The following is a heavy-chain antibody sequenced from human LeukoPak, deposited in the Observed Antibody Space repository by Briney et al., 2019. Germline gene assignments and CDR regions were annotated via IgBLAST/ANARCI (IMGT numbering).Heavy chain of an antibody. CDR1: GASMNDYY. CDR2: VHHSFSS. CDR3: ARGSGWYSP. J-gene: IGHJ5*02. V-gene: IGHV4-59*01. Sequence: SETLSLTCAVSGASMNDYYWSWIRQTPGKGLEWIGHVHHSFSSNFSPSLKSRVTMSMDTSKSQFSLRVTSVTAADTAVYSCARGSGWYSPWGQGTLVTVSS. D-gene: IGHD6-19*01.